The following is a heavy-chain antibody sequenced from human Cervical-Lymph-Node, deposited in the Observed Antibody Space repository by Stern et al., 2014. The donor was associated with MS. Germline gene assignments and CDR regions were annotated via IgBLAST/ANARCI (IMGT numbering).Heavy chain of an antibody. D-gene: IGHD6-6*01. CDR1: GYTFTSYG. V-gene: IGHV1-18*01. Sequence: DQLVQSGAEVKKPGASVKVSCQASGYTFTSYGISWVRQAPGQGLEWMGWISAYNGNTNYAQKLQGRVTMTTDTSTSTAYMELRSLRSDDTAVYYCARDLLIAAREPKRFDYWGQGTLVTVSS. CDR3: ARDLLIAAREPKRFDY. J-gene: IGHJ4*02. CDR2: ISAYNGNT.